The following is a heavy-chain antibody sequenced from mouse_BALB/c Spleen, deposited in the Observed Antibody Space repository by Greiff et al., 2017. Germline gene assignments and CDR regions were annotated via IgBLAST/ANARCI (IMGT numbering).Heavy chain of an antibody. Sequence: EVNVVESGGGLVKPGGSLKLSCAASGFTFSSYAMSWVRQTPEKRLEWVASISSGGSTYYPDSVKGRFTISRDNARNILYLQMSSLRSEDTAMYYCARGEMRLAMDYWGQGTSVTVSS. J-gene: IGHJ4*01. D-gene: IGHD2-2*01. V-gene: IGHV5-6-5*01. CDR3: ARGEMRLAMDY. CDR2: ISSGGST. CDR1: GFTFSSYA.